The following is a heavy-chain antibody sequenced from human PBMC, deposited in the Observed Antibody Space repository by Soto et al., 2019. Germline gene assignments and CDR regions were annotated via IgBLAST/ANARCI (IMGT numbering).Heavy chain of an antibody. D-gene: IGHD4-17*01. J-gene: IGHJ4*02. Sequence: EVQLVESGGGLVQPGESLRLSCAASGITFSTYGMHWVRQAPGKGLVWVSGIKSDGTSTSYADSVKGRFTISRDSAKNTRYLQMNSLSAEDTALYYCAGYGDYTLTYWGQGTLVTVAS. V-gene: IGHV3-74*01. CDR3: AGYGDYTLTY. CDR2: IKSDGTST. CDR1: GITFSTYG.